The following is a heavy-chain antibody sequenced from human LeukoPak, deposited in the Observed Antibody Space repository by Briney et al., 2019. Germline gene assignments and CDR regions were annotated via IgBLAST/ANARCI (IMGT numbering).Heavy chain of an antibody. J-gene: IGHJ4*02. CDR3: ARDPPIAARRGGDY. CDR2: ISAYNGNT. Sequence: EASVKVSCKASGYTFTSYGISWVRQAPGQGLEWMGWISAYNGNTNYAQKLQGRVTMTTDTSTSTAYMELRSPRSDDTAVYYCARDPPIAARRGGDYWGQGTLVTVSS. CDR1: GYTFTSYG. D-gene: IGHD6-6*01. V-gene: IGHV1-18*01.